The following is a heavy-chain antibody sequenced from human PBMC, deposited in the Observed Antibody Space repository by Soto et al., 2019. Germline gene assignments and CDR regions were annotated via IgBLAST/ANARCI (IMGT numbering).Heavy chain of an antibody. CDR2: INPNSGGT. CDR3: ARERGYSYGSYYYYYGTEV. CDR1: GYTFTGYY. V-gene: IGHV1-2*04. J-gene: IGHJ6*02. D-gene: IGHD5-18*01. Sequence: ASVKVSCKASGYTFTGYYMHWVRQAPGQGLEWMGWINPNSGGTNYAQKFQGWVTMTRDTPISTAYMELSRLRSDDTAVYYCARERGYSYGSYYYYYGTEVWGQGTTVNVSS.